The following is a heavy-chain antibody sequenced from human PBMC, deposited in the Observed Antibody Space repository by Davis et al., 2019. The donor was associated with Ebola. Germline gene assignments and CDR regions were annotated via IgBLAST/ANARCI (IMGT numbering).Heavy chain of an antibody. CDR2: IYYSGST. D-gene: IGHD4-17*01. CDR1: GGSISSYY. J-gene: IGHJ5*02. Sequence: GSLRLSCTVSGGSISSYYWSWIRQPPGKGLEWIGYIYYSGSTNYNPSLKSRVTISVDTSKNQIALKLSSVTAADTAVYYRARAKDGDYVRLNWFDPWGQGTLVTVSS. CDR3: ARAKDGDYVRLNWFDP. V-gene: IGHV4-59*01.